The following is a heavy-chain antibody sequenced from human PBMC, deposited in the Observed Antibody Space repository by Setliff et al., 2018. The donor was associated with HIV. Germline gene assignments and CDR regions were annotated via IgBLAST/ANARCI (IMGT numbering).Heavy chain of an antibody. CDR2: IYYTGTT. CDR3: AKPYYDISGYYFYYFDY. V-gene: IGHV4-39*01. D-gene: IGHD3-22*01. Sequence: PSETLSLTCTVSGGSISSRSNYWGWIRQPPGKGLEWIGTIYYTGTTYYNPSLQSRVTLSVDTSKSQFSLKLSPVTAADTAFYYCAKPYYDISGYYFYYFDYWGQGTLVTVSS. J-gene: IGHJ4*02. CDR1: GGSISSRSNY.